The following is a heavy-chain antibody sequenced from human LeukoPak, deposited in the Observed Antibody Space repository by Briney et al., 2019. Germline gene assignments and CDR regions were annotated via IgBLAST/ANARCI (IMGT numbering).Heavy chain of an antibody. J-gene: IGHJ5*02. CDR1: GFTFSSYW. D-gene: IGHD3-22*01. Sequence: PGGSLRLSCAASGFTFSSYWMHWVRQAPGKGLVWVSRINSDGSSTSYADSVRGRFTISRGNAKNTLYLQMNSLRAEDTAVYYCARGLNYYDSSGMGEWFDPWGQGTLVTVSS. CDR3: ARGLNYYDSSGMGEWFDP. CDR2: INSDGSST. V-gene: IGHV3-74*01.